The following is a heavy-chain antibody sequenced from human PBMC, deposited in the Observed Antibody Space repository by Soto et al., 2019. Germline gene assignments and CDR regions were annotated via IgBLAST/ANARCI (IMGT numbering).Heavy chain of an antibody. CDR1: GFTFSSYG. CDR2: LWYDGSNK. Sequence: GGSLRLSCAASGFTFSSYGMHWVRQAPGKGLEWVAVLWYDGSNKYYADSVKGRFTISRDNSKNTLYLQMNSLRAEDTAVYYCARDRGSFGFDPWGQGTLVTVSS. CDR3: ARDRGSFGFDP. V-gene: IGHV3-33*01. J-gene: IGHJ5*02. D-gene: IGHD6-19*01.